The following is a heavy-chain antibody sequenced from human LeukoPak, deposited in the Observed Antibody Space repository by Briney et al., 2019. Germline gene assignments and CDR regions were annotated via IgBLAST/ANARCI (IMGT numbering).Heavy chain of an antibody. J-gene: IGHJ3*02. CDR1: GGSISRSSYY. CDR2: IYYSGST. CDR3: AGPSMRGLEGPDAFDI. V-gene: IGHV4-39*07. Sequence: WETLSLTCTVSGGSISRSSYYWGWIRQPPGKRLGWFGSIYYSGSTYYNPSLKSRVTISVDTSKNQFSLKLSSVTAADTAVYYCAGPSMRGLEGPDAFDICGQGTMVTVSS. D-gene: IGHD2/OR15-2a*01.